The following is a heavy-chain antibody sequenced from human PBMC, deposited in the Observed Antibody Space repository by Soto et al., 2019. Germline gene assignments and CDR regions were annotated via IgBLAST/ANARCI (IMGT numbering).Heavy chain of an antibody. CDR2: INTDGSST. Sequence: EVQLVESGGGLVQPGGSLRLSCAASGLTFSSYWMHWVRQAPGKGLVWVSRINTDGSSTTYADSVKGRFTISRDNTKNTLYLQMNSLRVEDKAVYYCARASGSNIHFDYWGQGTLVTVSS. CDR1: GLTFSSYW. V-gene: IGHV3-74*01. CDR3: ARASGSNIHFDY. J-gene: IGHJ4*02. D-gene: IGHD1-26*01.